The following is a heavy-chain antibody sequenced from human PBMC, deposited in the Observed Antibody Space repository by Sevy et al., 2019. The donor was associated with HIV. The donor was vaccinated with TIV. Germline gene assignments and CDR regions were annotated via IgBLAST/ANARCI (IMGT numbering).Heavy chain of an antibody. V-gene: IGHV4-61*02. Sequence: SETLSLTCTVSGGSISSGTYYWSWIRQPAGKGLEWIGRIYTSGSTHYNPFLKSRVTISVDTSKNQFSLKLSSVTAADTAVYYCAREGSSGWYGELDYWGQGTLVTVSS. CDR3: AREGSSGWYGELDY. J-gene: IGHJ4*02. D-gene: IGHD6-19*01. CDR2: IYTSGST. CDR1: GGSISSGTYY.